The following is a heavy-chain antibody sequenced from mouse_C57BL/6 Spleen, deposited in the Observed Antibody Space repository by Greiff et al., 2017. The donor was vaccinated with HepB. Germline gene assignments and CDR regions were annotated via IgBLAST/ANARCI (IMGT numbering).Heavy chain of an antibody. Sequence: QVQLQQPGAELVRPGTSVKLSCKASGYTFTSYWMHWVKQRPGQGLEWIGVIDPSDSYTNYNQKFKGKATLTVDTSSSAAYMQLSSLTSEDSAVYYCARSYYSNYCFAYWGQGTLVTVSA. J-gene: IGHJ3*01. V-gene: IGHV1-59*01. CDR1: GYTFTSYW. D-gene: IGHD2-5*01. CDR2: IDPSDSYT. CDR3: ARSYYSNYCFAY.